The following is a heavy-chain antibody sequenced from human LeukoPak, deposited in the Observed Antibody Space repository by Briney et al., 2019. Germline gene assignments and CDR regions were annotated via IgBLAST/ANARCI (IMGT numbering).Heavy chain of an antibody. D-gene: IGHD3-10*01. CDR1: GGSFGGYY. CDR3: ARVPNYYGSGSYYNPPYYYCYGMDV. Sequence: SETLSLTCAVYGGSFGGYYWSWIRQPPGKGLEWIGEINHSGSTNYNPSLKSRVTISVDTSKNQFSLKLSSVTAADTAVYYCARVPNYYGSGSYYNPPYYYCYGMDVWGKGTTVTVSS. J-gene: IGHJ6*04. V-gene: IGHV4-34*01. CDR2: INHSGST.